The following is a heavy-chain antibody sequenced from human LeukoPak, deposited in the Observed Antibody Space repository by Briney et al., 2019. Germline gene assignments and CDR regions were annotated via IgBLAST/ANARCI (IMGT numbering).Heavy chain of an antibody. CDR1: GFTFSSYG. V-gene: IGHV3-30*02. D-gene: IGHD3-16*01. J-gene: IGHJ3*02. CDR3: AGVMRGAFDI. Sequence: GGSLRLSCAASGFTFSSYGMHWVRQAPGKGLEWVAFIRYDGSNKYYADSVKGRFTISRDNSNNTLYLQLDSLRAEDTAIYYCAGVMRGAFDIWGQGTLVTVSS. CDR2: IRYDGSNK.